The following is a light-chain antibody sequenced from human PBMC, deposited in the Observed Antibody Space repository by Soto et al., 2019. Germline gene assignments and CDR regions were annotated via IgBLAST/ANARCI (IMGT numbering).Light chain of an antibody. CDR3: QQAYSHPLT. CDR1: RVVGVW. CDR2: GAS. V-gene: IGKV1-12*01. J-gene: IGKJ4*01. Sequence: DIQMTHSPSSVSASVGATVTITCLASRVVGVWLGWYQQKPGRAPHLLIYGASGLQVGVPSRFSGSVSGADFTLTISNLQPEDFATYYCQQAYSHPLTFGGGTKVDIK.